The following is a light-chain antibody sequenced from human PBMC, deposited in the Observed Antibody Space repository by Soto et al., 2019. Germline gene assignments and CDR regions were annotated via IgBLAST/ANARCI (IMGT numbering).Light chain of an antibody. J-gene: IGKJ4*01. Sequence: EIVLTQSPGTLPLSPGERATLSCRASQSVSSSYLAWYQQKPGQAPRLLIYGASSRATGIPDRFSGSGSGTDFTLTISSLEPEDFGVYYCQQYGNSPFNFGGGTKVEIK. CDR3: QQYGNSPFN. V-gene: IGKV3-20*01. CDR1: QSVSSSY. CDR2: GAS.